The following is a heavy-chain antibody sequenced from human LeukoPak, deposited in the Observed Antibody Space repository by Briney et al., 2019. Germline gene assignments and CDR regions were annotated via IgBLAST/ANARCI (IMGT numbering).Heavy chain of an antibody. Sequence: SETLSLTCAVSGGSISSSTHYWGWLRQPPGKGLEWIGSIYYSGSTYYNPSLKSRFTISVDTSKNQFSLKLSSVTAADTAVYYCARPHRVATPYDAFDIWGQGTMVSVSS. CDR3: ARPHRVATPYDAFDI. J-gene: IGHJ3*02. CDR2: IYYSGST. D-gene: IGHD5-12*01. V-gene: IGHV4-39*01. CDR1: GGSISSSTHY.